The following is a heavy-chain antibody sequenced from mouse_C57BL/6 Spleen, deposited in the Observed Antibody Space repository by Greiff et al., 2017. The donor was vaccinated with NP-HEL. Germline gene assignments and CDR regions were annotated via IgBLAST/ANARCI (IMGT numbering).Heavy chain of an antibody. Sequence: EVQVVESGGGLVQPKGSLKLSCAASGFTFTTYAMHWVRQAPGKGLEWVARIRSKSSNYATYYADSVKDRFTISRSDSQSMLYLQMNNLKTEDTAMYYCVREGLLYCSNYLFAYWGQGTLVTVSA. D-gene: IGHD2-5*01. J-gene: IGHJ3*01. V-gene: IGHV10-3*01. CDR3: VREGLLYCSNYLFAY. CDR1: GFTFTTYA. CDR2: IRSKSSNYAT.